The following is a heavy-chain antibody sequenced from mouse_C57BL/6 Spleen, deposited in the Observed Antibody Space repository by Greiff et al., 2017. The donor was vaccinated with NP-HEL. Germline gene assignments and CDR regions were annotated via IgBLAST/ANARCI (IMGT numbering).Heavy chain of an antibody. J-gene: IGHJ3*01. V-gene: IGHV1-82*01. CDR2: IYPGDGGT. CDR3: GTPFAY. CDR1: GYAFSSSW. Sequence: VKLQQSGPELVKPGASVKISCKASGYAFSSSWMHWVKQRPGKGLEWIGRIYPGDGGTNYNGKFKGKATLTADKSSSTAYMQLSSLTSEDSAVYFGGTPFAYWGKGTPVTVSA.